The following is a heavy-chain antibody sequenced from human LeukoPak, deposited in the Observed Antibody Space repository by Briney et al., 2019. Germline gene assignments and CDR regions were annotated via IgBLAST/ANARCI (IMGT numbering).Heavy chain of an antibody. Sequence: GGSLRLSCAASGFTVSSNYMSWVRQAPGKGLEWVSAISGSGGSTYYADSVKGRFTISRDNSKNTLYLQMNSLRAEDTAVYYCAKDFTLDGYDSSGYYGANFDYWGQGTLVTVSS. V-gene: IGHV3-23*01. J-gene: IGHJ4*02. CDR1: GFTVSSNY. CDR3: AKDFTLDGYDSSGYYGANFDY. D-gene: IGHD3-22*01. CDR2: ISGSGGST.